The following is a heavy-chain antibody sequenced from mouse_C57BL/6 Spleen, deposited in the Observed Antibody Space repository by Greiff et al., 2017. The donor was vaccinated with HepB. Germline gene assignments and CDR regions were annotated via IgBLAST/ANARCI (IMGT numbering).Heavy chain of an antibody. J-gene: IGHJ1*03. CDR3: ASSIDGYFYWYFDV. CDR2: IRNKANGYTT. V-gene: IGHV7-3*01. CDR1: GFTFTDYY. D-gene: IGHD2-3*01. Sequence: DVKLVESGGGLVQPGGSLSLSCAASGFTFTDYYMSWVRQPPGKALEWLGFIRNKANGYTTEYSASVKGRFTISRDNSQSILYLQMNALRAEDSATYYCASSIDGYFYWYFDVWGTGTTVTVSS.